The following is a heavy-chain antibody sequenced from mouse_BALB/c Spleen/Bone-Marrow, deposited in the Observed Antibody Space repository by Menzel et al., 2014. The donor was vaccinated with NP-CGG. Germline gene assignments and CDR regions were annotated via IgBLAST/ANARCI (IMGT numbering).Heavy chain of an antibody. V-gene: IGHV1-37*01. CDR3: GREGNNDFDY. J-gene: IGHJ2*01. CDR2: INPYNGDT. CDR1: GYSFTGYF. Sequence: EVQLQQSGPELVKPGASVKISCKASGYSFTGYFMNWVKQSHGKSLEWIGRINPYNGDTFYNQKFKGKATLTADKSSSTAHRQLLGLTSEDSGVYYCGREGNNDFDYWGQGTTLTVSS. D-gene: IGHD2-1*01.